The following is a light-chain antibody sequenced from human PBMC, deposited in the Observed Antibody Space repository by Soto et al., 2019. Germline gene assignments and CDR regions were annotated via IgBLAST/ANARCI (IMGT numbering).Light chain of an antibody. CDR3: ASYTSSRVWV. Sequence: QSGLTQPPSVSGSPGQSVTISCTGTSSDVGSYNRVAWYQQPPATAPKLIIYEVINRPSWVPVCFSVSKSAHMSSLTISGRQAEDEADYYCASYTSSRVWVLGVGTMVTVL. CDR2: EVI. CDR1: SSDVGSYNR. V-gene: IGLV2-18*02. J-gene: IGLJ3*02.